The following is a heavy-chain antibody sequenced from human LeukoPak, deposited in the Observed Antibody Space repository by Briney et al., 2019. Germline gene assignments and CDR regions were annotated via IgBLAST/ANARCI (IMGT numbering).Heavy chain of an antibody. V-gene: IGHV3-7*01. CDR1: GFTFSSYG. Sequence: GGSLRLSCAASGFTFSSYGMSWVRQAPGKGLEWVADIKQDGSEKYYVDSVKGRFTISRDNAKNTLYLQMNRLRAEDTAVYYCKRADTVMVPFDYWGQGNLWTVSS. J-gene: IGHJ4*02. CDR2: IKQDGSEK. D-gene: IGHD5-18*01. CDR3: KRADTVMVPFDY.